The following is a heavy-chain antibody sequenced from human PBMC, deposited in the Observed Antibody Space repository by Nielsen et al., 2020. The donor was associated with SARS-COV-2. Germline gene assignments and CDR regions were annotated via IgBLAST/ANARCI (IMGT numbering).Heavy chain of an antibody. CDR1: GFTLSGSA. Sequence: GESLKISCAASGFTLSGSAVHWVRQASGKGLEWVGRIRTKLNSYATTYAASVKGRFTISRDNSKNTLYLQMNSLTTEDTAVYYCAKAHPVCDGDCSSIYYFYGMDVWGQGTTVTVSS. CDR2: IRTKLNSYAT. V-gene: IGHV3-73*01. J-gene: IGHJ6*02. CDR3: AKAHPVCDGDCSSIYYFYGMDV. D-gene: IGHD2-21*02.